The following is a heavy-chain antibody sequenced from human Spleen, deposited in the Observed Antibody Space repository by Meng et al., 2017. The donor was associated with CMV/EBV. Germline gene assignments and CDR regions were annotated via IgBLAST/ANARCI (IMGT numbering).Heavy chain of an antibody. V-gene: IGHV3-21*01. CDR3: ARDQGLIAARTYGMDV. CDR1: GFTFSSYS. Sequence: GESLKISCAASGFTFSSYSMNWVRQAPGKGLEWVSSISSSSSYIYYADSVKGRFTISRDNAKTSLYLQMNSLRAEDTAVYYCARDQGLIAARTYGMDVWGQGTTVTVSS. J-gene: IGHJ6*02. D-gene: IGHD6-6*01. CDR2: ISSSSSYI.